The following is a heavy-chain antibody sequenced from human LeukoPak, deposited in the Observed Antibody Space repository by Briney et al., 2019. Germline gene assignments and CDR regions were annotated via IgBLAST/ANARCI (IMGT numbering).Heavy chain of an antibody. CDR2: ISNSGGTI. CDR1: GFTFGVYY. CDR3: AKDPNGDYIGTFDV. Sequence: GGSLRLSCAPSGFTFGVYYMSWIRQAPGKGLEWVSYISNSGGTIYYADSVKGRFTISRDNAKNSLYLQMNSLRVEDTAVYYCAKDPNGDYIGTFDVWGQGTMVTVSS. D-gene: IGHD4-17*01. J-gene: IGHJ3*01. V-gene: IGHV3-11*01.